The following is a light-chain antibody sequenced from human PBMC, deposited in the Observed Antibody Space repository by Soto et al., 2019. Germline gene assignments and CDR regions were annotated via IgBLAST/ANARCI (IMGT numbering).Light chain of an antibody. CDR2: DAS. Sequence: DIQMTQSPSSLSASVGDRVTITCRASQSISTYLNWYQQRPGKPPKVLIYDASSLQSGVPSRFSGRGSGTEFTLTISSLQPEDFATYYCQQSYSSPPITFGQGTRLEIK. CDR3: QQSYSSPPIT. V-gene: IGKV1-39*01. J-gene: IGKJ5*01. CDR1: QSISTY.